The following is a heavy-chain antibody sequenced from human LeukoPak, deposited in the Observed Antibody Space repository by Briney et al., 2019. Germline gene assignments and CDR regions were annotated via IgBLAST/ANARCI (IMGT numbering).Heavy chain of an antibody. Sequence: GGSLRLSCAASGFTFSSYSMNWVRQAPGKGLEWVSYISSSSSTIYYADSVEGRFTISRDNAKNSLYLQMNSLRAEDTAVYYCARVPGYYDSSGLFDYWGQGTLVTVSS. CDR3: ARVPGYYDSSGLFDY. CDR2: ISSSSSTI. V-gene: IGHV3-48*01. D-gene: IGHD3-22*01. J-gene: IGHJ4*02. CDR1: GFTFSSYS.